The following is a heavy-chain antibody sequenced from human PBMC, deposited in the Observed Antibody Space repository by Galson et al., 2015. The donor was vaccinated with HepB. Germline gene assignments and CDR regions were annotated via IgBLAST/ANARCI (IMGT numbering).Heavy chain of an antibody. J-gene: IGHJ4*02. D-gene: IGHD6-6*01. CDR3: ARDLSGAARYFDY. V-gene: IGHV3-48*01. CDR1: GFSFSSYS. CDR2: ISSSGSTT. Sequence: SLRLSCAASGFSFSSYSMNWVRQAPGKGLEWISYISSSGSTTYYADSVKDRFTISRDNGKNSLYLQMNSLRAKDTAVYYCARDLSGAARYFDYWGQGTLVTVSP.